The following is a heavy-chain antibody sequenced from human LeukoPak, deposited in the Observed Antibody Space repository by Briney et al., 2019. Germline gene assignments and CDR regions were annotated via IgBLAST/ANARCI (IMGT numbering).Heavy chain of an antibody. CDR1: GGSISSGDYY. CDR3: AGWYCSSTSCPDTYYYGMDV. V-gene: IGHV4-30-4*01. J-gene: IGHJ6*02. CDR2: IYYSGST. Sequence: SETLSLTCTVPGGSISSGDYYWSWIRQPPGKGLEWIGYIYYSGSTYYNPSLKSRVTISVDTSKNQFSLKLSSVTAADTAVYYCAGWYCSSTSCPDTYYYGMDVWGQGTTVTVSS. D-gene: IGHD2-2*01.